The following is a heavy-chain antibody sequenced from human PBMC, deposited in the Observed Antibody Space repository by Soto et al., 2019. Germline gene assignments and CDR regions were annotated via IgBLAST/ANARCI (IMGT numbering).Heavy chain of an antibody. V-gene: IGHV4-59*01. D-gene: IGHD2-2*01. Sequence: SETLSLTCTVSGGSISSYYWSWIRQPPGKGLEWIGYIYYSGSTDYNPSLRSRVTISVDTSKNQFSLTLSSVTAADTAVYYCARIITSAANFFDYWGEGILVT. J-gene: IGHJ4*02. CDR1: GGSISSYY. CDR3: ARIITSAANFFDY. CDR2: IYYSGST.